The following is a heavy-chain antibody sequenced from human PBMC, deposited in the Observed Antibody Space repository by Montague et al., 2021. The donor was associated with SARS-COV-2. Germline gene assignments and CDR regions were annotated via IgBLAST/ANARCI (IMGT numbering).Heavy chain of an antibody. CDR2: MHFTGKT. Sequence: SETLSLTCSVYGDSITNHYWSWIRQPAGKGLEWIGRMHFTGKTNFSPSFGSRLTISADTSKNQFSLKLTSVTAADTAIYFCARERFDFGAGRQGTIDYWGQGTLVTVSS. J-gene: IGHJ4*02. CDR1: GDSITNHY. CDR3: ARERFDFGAGRQGTIDY. D-gene: IGHD3-10*01. V-gene: IGHV4-4*07.